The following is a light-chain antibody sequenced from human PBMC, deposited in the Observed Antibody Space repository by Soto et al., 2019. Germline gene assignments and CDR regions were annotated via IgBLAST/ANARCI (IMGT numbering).Light chain of an antibody. CDR1: QGISSA. CDR3: QHFNSYPIT. CDR2: YAS. V-gene: IGKV1-13*02. J-gene: IGKJ5*01. Sequence: AIQLTQSPSSLSASVGDRVTITCRASQGISSALAWYQQKPGKAPNLLIYYASSLESGVPSRFSGSGSGTDFTLTISSLQPEDFATYYCQHFNSYPITFGQGTRLEIK.